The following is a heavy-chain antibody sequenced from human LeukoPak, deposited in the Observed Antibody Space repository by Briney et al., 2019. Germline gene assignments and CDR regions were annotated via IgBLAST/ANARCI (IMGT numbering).Heavy chain of an antibody. D-gene: IGHD3-16*01. Sequence: GGSLRLSCATSGFTVSNNYMSWVRQAPGKGLEWVSVIYSGDNTYYVESVKGRFTISRDNSKNTLFLQMNRLRAEDTAVYYCAGRRVLDASFDYWGQGTLVTVSS. CDR2: IYSGDNT. V-gene: IGHV3-66*02. CDR1: GFTVSNNY. CDR3: AGRRVLDASFDY. J-gene: IGHJ4*02.